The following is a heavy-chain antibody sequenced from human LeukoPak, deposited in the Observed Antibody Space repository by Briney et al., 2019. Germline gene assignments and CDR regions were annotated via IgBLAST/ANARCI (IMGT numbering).Heavy chain of an antibody. V-gene: IGHV4-30-2*01. J-gene: IGHJ4*02. Sequence: SQTLSLTCTVSGGSISSGGYYWSWIRQPPGKGLEWIGEINHSGSTNYNPSLKSRVTISVDTSKNQFSLKLSSVTAADTAVYYCARGRTYYYGSGSHGANFDYWGQGTLVTVSS. CDR2: INHSGST. D-gene: IGHD3-10*01. CDR3: ARGRTYYYGSGSHGANFDY. CDR1: GGSISSGGYY.